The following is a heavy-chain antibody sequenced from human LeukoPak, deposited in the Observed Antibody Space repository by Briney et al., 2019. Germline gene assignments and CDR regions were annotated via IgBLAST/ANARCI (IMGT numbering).Heavy chain of an antibody. CDR1: GFTFSSYA. CDR2: ISYDGSNK. J-gene: IGHJ4*02. Sequence: GGSLRLSCAASGFTFSSYAMHWVRQAPGKGLEWVAVISYDGSNKYYADSVKGRFTISRDNSKNTLYLQMNSLRAEDTAVYYCSRDPSSSWPDYWGQGTLVTVSS. V-gene: IGHV3-30*01. CDR3: SRDPSSSWPDY. D-gene: IGHD6-13*01.